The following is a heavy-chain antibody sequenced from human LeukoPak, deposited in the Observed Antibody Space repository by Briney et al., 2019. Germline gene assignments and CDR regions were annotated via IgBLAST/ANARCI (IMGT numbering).Heavy chain of an antibody. CDR2: ISSSGSTI. CDR1: GFTFSNYY. V-gene: IGHV3-11*01. CDR3: ARAASSSWTDFAS. D-gene: IGHD6-13*01. Sequence: GGSLRLSCAASGFTFSNYYMSWIRQAPGKGLEWVSYISSSGSTIYYADSVKGRFTISRDNAKNSLYLQMNSLRAEDTAVYYCARAASSSWTDFASWGQGTLVTVSS. J-gene: IGHJ4*02.